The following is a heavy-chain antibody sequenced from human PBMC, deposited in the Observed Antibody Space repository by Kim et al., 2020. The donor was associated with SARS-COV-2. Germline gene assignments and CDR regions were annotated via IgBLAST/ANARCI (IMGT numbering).Heavy chain of an antibody. Sequence: SETLSLTCTVSGGSISSSSYYWGWIRQPPGKGLEWIGSIYYSGSTYYNPSLKSRVTISVDTSKNQFSLKLSSVTAADTAVYYCARDVAVAGSFDYWGQGTLVTVSS. D-gene: IGHD6-19*01. CDR2: IYYSGST. CDR1: GGSISSSSYY. J-gene: IGHJ4*02. V-gene: IGHV4-39*02. CDR3: ARDVAVAGSFDY.